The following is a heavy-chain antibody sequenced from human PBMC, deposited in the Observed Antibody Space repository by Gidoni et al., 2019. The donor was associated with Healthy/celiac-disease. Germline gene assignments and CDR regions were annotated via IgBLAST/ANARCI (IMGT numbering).Heavy chain of an antibody. CDR1: GGSFSGYY. CDR3: ARVRRWAVAAKGGGFDP. D-gene: IGHD6-19*01. J-gene: IGHJ5*02. CDR2: INHSGST. V-gene: IGHV4-34*01. Sequence: QVQLQQWGAGLLKPSETLSLTCAVYGGSFSGYYWSWIRQPPGKGLEWIGEINHSGSTNYNPSLKSRVTISVDTSKNQFSLKLSSVTAADTAVYYCARVRRWAVAAKGGGFDPWGQGTLVTVSS.